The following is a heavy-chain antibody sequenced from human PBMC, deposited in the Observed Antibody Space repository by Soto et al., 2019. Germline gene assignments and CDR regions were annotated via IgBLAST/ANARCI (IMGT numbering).Heavy chain of an antibody. Sequence: GGSLRLSCAASGFTFSSYAMHWVRQAPGKGLEWVAVISYDGSNKYYADSVKGRFTISRDNSKNTLYLQMNSLRAEDTAVYYCAVVEMATLDYFDYWGQGTLVTVSS. CDR3: AVVEMATLDYFDY. V-gene: IGHV3-30-3*01. J-gene: IGHJ4*02. CDR1: GFTFSSYA. D-gene: IGHD5-12*01. CDR2: ISYDGSNK.